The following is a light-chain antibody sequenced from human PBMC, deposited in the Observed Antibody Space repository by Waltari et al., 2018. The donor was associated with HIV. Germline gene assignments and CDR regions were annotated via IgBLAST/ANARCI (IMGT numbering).Light chain of an antibody. Sequence: QPVVTQEPSFSVSPGGTVTLHCGLSSGSFPPTYPPTWYQHTPGQAPRTLIYNTNTRSSGVPDRFSGSILGNKAALNITGAQADDECDYYCVLYMGSGISVFGGGTKLTVL. J-gene: IGLJ2*01. V-gene: IGLV8-61*01. CDR1: SGSFPPTYP. CDR3: VLYMGSGISV. CDR2: NTN.